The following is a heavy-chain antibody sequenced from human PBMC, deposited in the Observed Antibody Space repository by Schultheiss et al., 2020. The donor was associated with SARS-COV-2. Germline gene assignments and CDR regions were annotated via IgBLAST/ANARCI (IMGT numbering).Heavy chain of an antibody. CDR2: IYPGDSDT. J-gene: IGHJ4*02. Sequence: GGSLRLSCKGSGYSFTSYWIGWVRQMPGKGLEWMGIIYPGDSDTIYSPSFQGQVTISADKSISTAYLQWSSLKASDTATYYCARHLGGGGNSVGDYWGQGTLVTVSS. CDR3: ARHLGGGGNSVGDY. D-gene: IGHD4-23*01. CDR1: GYSFTSYW. V-gene: IGHV5-51*01.